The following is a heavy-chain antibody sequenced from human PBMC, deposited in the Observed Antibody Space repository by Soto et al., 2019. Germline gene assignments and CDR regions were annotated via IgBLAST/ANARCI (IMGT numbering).Heavy chain of an antibody. Sequence: SETLSLTCTVSGGSISSGGYYWSWIRQHPGKGLEWTGYIYYSGSTYYNPSLKSRVTISVDTSKNQFSLKLSSVTAADAAVYYCASGPYDFWSGYGRPDGYYYYYGMDVWGQGTTVTVSS. CDR1: GGSISSGGYY. CDR3: ASGPYDFWSGYGRPDGYYYYYGMDV. J-gene: IGHJ6*02. V-gene: IGHV4-31*03. D-gene: IGHD3-3*01. CDR2: IYYSGST.